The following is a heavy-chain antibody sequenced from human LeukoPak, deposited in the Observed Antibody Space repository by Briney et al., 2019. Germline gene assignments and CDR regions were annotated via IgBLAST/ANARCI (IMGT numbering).Heavy chain of an antibody. CDR1: GGSISGGDYY. J-gene: IGHJ3*02. V-gene: IGHV4-30-4*01. CDR2: IYYSGST. CDR3: ARGSEGRFLEWLAGDI. D-gene: IGHD3-3*01. Sequence: SQTLSLTCTVSGGSISGGDYYWSWIRQPPGKGLEWIGYIYYSGSTYYNPSLKSRVTISVDTSKNQFSLKLSSVTAADTAVYYCARGSEGRFLEWLAGDIWGQGTMVTVSS.